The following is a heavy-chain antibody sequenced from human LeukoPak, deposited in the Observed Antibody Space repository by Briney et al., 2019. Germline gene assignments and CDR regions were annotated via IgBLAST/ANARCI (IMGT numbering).Heavy chain of an antibody. CDR1: GFTVSSNY. Sequence: GGSLRLSCAASGFTVSSNYMTWVRQAPGKGLEWVSLIYSGGSTSYADSVRGRFTISRDNSKNTLYLQMNSLRAEDTAVYYCARIETVADAFDIWGQGTLVTVTS. CDR2: IYSGGST. J-gene: IGHJ3*02. V-gene: IGHV3-66*01. CDR3: ARIETVADAFDI. D-gene: IGHD1-1*01.